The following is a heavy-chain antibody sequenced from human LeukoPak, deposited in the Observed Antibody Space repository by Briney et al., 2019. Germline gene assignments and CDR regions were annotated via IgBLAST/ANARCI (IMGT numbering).Heavy chain of an antibody. CDR1: GYTFTGYY. Sequence: ASVKVSCKAPGYTFTGYYMHWVRQAPGQGLEWMGWINPNSGGTNYAQKFQGRVTMTRDTSISTAYMELSRLRSDDTAVYYCARDTYYDTSGYYPDYWGQGTLVTVSS. CDR3: ARDTYYDTSGYYPDY. J-gene: IGHJ4*02. CDR2: INPNSGGT. V-gene: IGHV1-2*02. D-gene: IGHD3-22*01.